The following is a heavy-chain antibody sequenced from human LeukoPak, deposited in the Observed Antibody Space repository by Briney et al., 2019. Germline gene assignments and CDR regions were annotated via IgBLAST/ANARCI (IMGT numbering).Heavy chain of an antibody. CDR3: ASQRYGLFAG. Sequence: GGSLRLSCAASGFTFSNYWMSWVRQAPGKGLEWVANIKQDGREKYYVDSVGGRFTITRDNAENSLYLQMNSLRAEDTAVYYCASQRYGLFAGCGQGTLVTVSS. CDR1: GFTFSNYW. J-gene: IGHJ4*02. V-gene: IGHV3-7*01. D-gene: IGHD3-10*02. CDR2: IKQDGREK.